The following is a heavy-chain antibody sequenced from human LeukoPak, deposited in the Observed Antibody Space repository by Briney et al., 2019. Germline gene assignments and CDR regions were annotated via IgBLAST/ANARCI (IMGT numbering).Heavy chain of an antibody. D-gene: IGHD2-21*02. CDR2: IYTSGTT. CDR3: ARSPRRVTATIYFDY. J-gene: IGHJ4*02. CDR1: GGSISSYY. Sequence: SETLSLTCTVSGGSISSYYWSWIRQPAGKGLEWIGRIYTSGTTHYNPSLKSRVTMSVDTSKNQFSLKLSSVTAADTAVYYCARSPRRVTATIYFDYWGQGTLVTASS. V-gene: IGHV4-4*07.